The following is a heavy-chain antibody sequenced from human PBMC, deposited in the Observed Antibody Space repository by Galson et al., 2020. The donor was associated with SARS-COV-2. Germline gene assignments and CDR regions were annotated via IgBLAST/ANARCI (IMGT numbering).Heavy chain of an antibody. Sequence: SETLSLTCTVSGGSISSGDYYWSWIRQPPGKGLEWIGYIYYSGSTYYNPSLKSRVTISVDTSKNQFSLKLSSVTAADTAVYYCARDRGIAVAGFYYYYGMDVWGQGTTVTVSS. V-gene: IGHV4-30-4*01. CDR2: IYYSGST. CDR1: GGSISSGDYY. D-gene: IGHD6-19*01. J-gene: IGHJ6*02. CDR3: ARDRGIAVAGFYYYYGMDV.